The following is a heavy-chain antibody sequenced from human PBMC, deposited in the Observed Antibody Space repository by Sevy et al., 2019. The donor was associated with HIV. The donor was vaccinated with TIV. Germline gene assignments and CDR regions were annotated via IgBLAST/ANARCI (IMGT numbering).Heavy chain of an antibody. CDR3: AGGDTTIITELDY. CDR2: VTSDGTT. Sequence: GGSLRLSWAASGLTLTTTGMSWVRQARGKGLEWVAGVTSDGTTYYADSVRDRFTDYRANSKNTRYLQLNSRRADDTAGLCCAGGDTTIITELDYWGQGTVVTVPS. CDR1: GLTLTTTG. D-gene: IGHD3-10*01. V-gene: IGHV3-23*01. J-gene: IGHJ4*02.